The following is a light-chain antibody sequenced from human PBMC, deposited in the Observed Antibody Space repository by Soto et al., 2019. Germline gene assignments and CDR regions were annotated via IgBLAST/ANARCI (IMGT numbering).Light chain of an antibody. CDR2: DAS. CDR1: QSISHS. V-gene: IGKV3-11*01. J-gene: IGKJ2*01. Sequence: EIVLTQSPANMSLSPGERAPLSCRASQSISHSLGWYQQKPGQSPRLLIYDASNRAPGTPAWFSGSVSGTYITLTISSIEHEYFEVYYCQPRSNLTYTFGHGTKLEIK. CDR3: QPRSNLTYT.